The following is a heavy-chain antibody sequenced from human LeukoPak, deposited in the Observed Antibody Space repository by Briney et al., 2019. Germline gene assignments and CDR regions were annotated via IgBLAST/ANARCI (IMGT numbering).Heavy chain of an antibody. CDR2: VTSYNGDT. Sequence: PEASVRVSCKASGYTFNNYGISWVRQAPGQGLEWMGWVTSYNGDTNYAQKFHGRVTMTTDTSTSTAYMELRSLRFDDTAIYYCAKDWHILTGRNCFDPWGQGTLVTVSS. V-gene: IGHV1-18*01. CDR1: GYTFNNYG. CDR3: AKDWHILTGRNCFDP. D-gene: IGHD3-9*01. J-gene: IGHJ5*02.